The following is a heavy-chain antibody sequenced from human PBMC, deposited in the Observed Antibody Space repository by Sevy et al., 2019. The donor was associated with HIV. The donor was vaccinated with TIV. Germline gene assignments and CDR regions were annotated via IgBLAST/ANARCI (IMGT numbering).Heavy chain of an antibody. CDR2: ISAYNGNT. D-gene: IGHD3-22*01. V-gene: IGHV1-18*04. Sequence: ASVKVSCKASGYTFTSYGISWVRQAPGQGLEWMGWISAYNGNTNYAQKLQGRVTMTTDTSTSTAYMELRSLSSDDTAVYYCARDPYYDSSGYYSAEYFQHWGQGTLVTVSS. J-gene: IGHJ1*01. CDR1: GYTFTSYG. CDR3: ARDPYYDSSGYYSAEYFQH.